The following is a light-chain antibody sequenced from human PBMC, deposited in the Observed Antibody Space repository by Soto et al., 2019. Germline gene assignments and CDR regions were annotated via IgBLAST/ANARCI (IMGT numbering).Light chain of an antibody. J-gene: IGKJ3*01. Sequence: DIQMTQSPSSLSASVGDRVTITCHASQDISNYLNWYQQKPGKAPKLLIYDASNLETGVPSRFSGSGSGTDFTFTISSLQPEDIATYYCQQYDNPLFTFGPGTKVDIK. CDR3: QQYDNPLFT. V-gene: IGKV1-33*01. CDR2: DAS. CDR1: QDISNY.